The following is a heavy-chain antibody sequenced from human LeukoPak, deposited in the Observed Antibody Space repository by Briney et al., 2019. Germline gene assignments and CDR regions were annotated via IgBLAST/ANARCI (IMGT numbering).Heavy chain of an antibody. CDR2: INPNSGGT. CDR3: ARDIPVSYYMDV. CDR1: GYTFTSYY. D-gene: IGHD2-2*02. Sequence: ASVKVSRKASGYTFTSYYMHWVRQAPGQGLEWMGWINPNSGGTNYAQKFQGRVTMTRDTSISTAYMELSRLRSDDTAVYYCARDIPVSYYMDVWGKGTTVTVSS. V-gene: IGHV1-2*02. J-gene: IGHJ6*03.